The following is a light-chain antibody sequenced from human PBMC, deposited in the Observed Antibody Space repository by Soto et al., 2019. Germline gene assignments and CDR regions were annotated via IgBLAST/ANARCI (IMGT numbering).Light chain of an antibody. CDR2: KVP. CDR3: QEYNNWAWVCGST. CDR1: QSINRC. V-gene: IGKV1-5*03. Sequence: DIQITQSPSTLSASVGDKRTITCLASQSINRCFVWYTKKPATAPYLLSDKVPVLETVAPCRFSGTGSVTPLTLTINGIQPDDLATSYCQEYNNWAWVCGSTFGQGTKVEIK. J-gene: IGKJ2*01.